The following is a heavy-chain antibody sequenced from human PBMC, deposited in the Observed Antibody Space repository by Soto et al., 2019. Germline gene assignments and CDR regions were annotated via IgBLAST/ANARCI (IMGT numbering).Heavy chain of an antibody. V-gene: IGHV1-8*01. D-gene: IGHD3-3*01. Sequence: ASVKVSCKASGYTFTSYDINLVRQATGQGLEWMGWMNPNSGNTGYAQKFQGRVTMTRNTSISTAYMELSSLRSEDTAVYYCARGPSTVDFWSGYYPFDYWGQGTLVTVSS. CDR3: ARGPSTVDFWSGYYPFDY. J-gene: IGHJ4*02. CDR2: MNPNSGNT. CDR1: GYTFTSYD.